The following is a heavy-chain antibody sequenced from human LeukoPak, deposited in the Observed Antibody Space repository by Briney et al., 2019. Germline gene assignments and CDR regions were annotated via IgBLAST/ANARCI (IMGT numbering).Heavy chain of an antibody. V-gene: IGHV1-8*01. CDR1: GYTFTSYD. CDR3: ARHRHDYCDYVGAVEFDY. CDR2: MNPNSGNT. J-gene: IGHJ4*02. Sequence: ASVKVSCKASGYTFTSYDINWVRQATGQGLEWMGWMNPNSGNTGYAQKFQGRVTMTRNTSISTAYMELSSLRSEDTAVYYCARHRHDYCDYVGAVEFDYWGQGTLVTVSS. D-gene: IGHD4-17*01.